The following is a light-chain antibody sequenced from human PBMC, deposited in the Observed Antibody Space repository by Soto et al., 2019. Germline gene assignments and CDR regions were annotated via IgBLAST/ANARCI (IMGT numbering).Light chain of an antibody. CDR3: QQSYSTPPT. Sequence: IPMTQSPSTLSGSVGDRVTITCRASQTISSWLAWYQQKPGKAPKLLIYKASTLKSGVPSRFSGSGSGTDFTLTISSLQPEDFATYYCQQSYSTPPTFGQGTRLEIK. V-gene: IGKV1-5*03. CDR1: QTISSW. J-gene: IGKJ5*01. CDR2: KAS.